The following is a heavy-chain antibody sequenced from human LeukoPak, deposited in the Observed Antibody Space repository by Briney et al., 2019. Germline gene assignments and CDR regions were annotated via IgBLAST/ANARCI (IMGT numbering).Heavy chain of an antibody. D-gene: IGHD2-8*01. CDR2: IYDSGST. V-gene: IGHV4-59*12. Sequence: SETLSLTCTVSGGSISSYYWSWIRQPPGKGLEWIGSIYDSGSTYYNPSLKSRVTISVDTSKNQFSLKLSSVTAADTAVYYCARGRPNYYFDYWGQGTLVTVSS. CDR3: ARGRPNYYFDY. J-gene: IGHJ4*02. CDR1: GGSISSYY.